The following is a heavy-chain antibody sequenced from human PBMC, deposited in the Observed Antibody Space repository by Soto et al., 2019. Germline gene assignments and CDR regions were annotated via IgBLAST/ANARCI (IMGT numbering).Heavy chain of an antibody. V-gene: IGHV4-39*01. D-gene: IGHD5-18*01. CDR1: GGSISSSSYY. J-gene: IGHJ4*02. CDR3: ARLRADTAMGIVDY. CDR2: IYYSGST. Sequence: QLQLQESGPGLVKPSETLSLTCTVSGGSISSSSYYWGWIRQPPGKGLEWIGSIYYSGSTYYNPSLKSRVTISVDTSKNQFSLKLSSVTAADTAVYYCARLRADTAMGIVDYWGQGTLVTVSS.